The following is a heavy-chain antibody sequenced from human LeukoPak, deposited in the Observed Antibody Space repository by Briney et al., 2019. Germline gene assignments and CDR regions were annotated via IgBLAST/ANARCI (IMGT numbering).Heavy chain of an antibody. D-gene: IGHD3-16*01. CDR3: AKAGRYYYVDV. Sequence: GRSLRLSCAASGFTFSSYGMHWVRQAPGEGLEWVAVIWYDGSNKYYADSVKGRFTISRDNSKNTLYLQMNSLRAEDTAVYYCAKAGRYYYVDVWGQGTTVTVSS. J-gene: IGHJ6*02. CDR2: IWYDGSNK. CDR1: GFTFSSYG. V-gene: IGHV3-33*06.